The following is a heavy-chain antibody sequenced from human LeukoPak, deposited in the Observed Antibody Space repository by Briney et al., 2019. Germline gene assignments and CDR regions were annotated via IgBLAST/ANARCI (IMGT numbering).Heavy chain of an antibody. D-gene: IGHD1-20*01. V-gene: IGHV3-48*01. Sequence: GGSLRLTCAASGFTFSSYSMNWVRQAPGKGLEWVSYISSGSRTIYYADSVKGRFTMSRDNAKNSLYLQMNSLRAEDTAVYYCARESITGHRDFDYWGQGTLVTVSS. CDR1: GFTFSSYS. CDR2: ISSGSRTI. J-gene: IGHJ4*02. CDR3: ARESITGHRDFDY.